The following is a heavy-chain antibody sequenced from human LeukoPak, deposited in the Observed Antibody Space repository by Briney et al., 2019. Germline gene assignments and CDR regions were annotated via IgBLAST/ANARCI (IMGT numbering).Heavy chain of an antibody. D-gene: IGHD6-19*01. Sequence: PGGSLRLSCAASGFTFSSSALHWVRQAPGKGLEWVVVISFEGRDKYYADSVKGRFIISRDNSKNTLYLQMNSLRPEDTAVYYCVRGNSDWGFDYWGQGTLVTVSS. V-gene: IGHV3-30*14. CDR2: ISFEGRDK. CDR3: VRGNSDWGFDY. J-gene: IGHJ4*02. CDR1: GFTFSSSA.